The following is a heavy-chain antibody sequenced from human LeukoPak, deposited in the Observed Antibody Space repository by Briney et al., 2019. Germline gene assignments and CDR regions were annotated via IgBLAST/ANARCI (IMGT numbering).Heavy chain of an antibody. CDR3: ARSHIVVVTASSPPDY. D-gene: IGHD2-21*02. J-gene: IGHJ4*02. CDR2: ISAYNGNT. Sequence: ASVKVSCKASGYTFTIYGISWVRQAPGQGLEWMGWISAYNGNTNYAQKPQGRVTMTTDTSTSTAYIELRSLRSDDTAVYYCARSHIVVVTASSPPDYWGQGTLVTVSS. V-gene: IGHV1-18*01. CDR1: GYTFTIYG.